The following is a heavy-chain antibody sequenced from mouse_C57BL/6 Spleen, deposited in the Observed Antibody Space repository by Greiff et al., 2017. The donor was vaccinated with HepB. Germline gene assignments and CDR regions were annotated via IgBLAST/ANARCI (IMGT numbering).Heavy chain of an antibody. J-gene: IGHJ2*01. CDR2: IYPGDGNT. CDR3: ARSQLYYYGSSSSFDY. V-gene: IGHV1-82*01. D-gene: IGHD1-1*01. CDR1: GYAFSSSW. Sequence: VQRVESGPELVKPGASVKISCKASGYAFSSSWMNWVKQRPGKGLEWIGRIYPGDGNTNYNGKFKGKATLTADKSSSTAYMQLSSLTSEDSAVYFCARSQLYYYGSSSSFDYWGQGTTLTVSS.